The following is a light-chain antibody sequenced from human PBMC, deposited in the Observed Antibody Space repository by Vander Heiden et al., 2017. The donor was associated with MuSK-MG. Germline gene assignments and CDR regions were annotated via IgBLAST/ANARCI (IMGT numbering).Light chain of an antibody. Sequence: DIVLTQSPGTLPLSPGERATLSCRASQSVTTTYLAWYQKKPGQAPRLLIYGASNRATGIPDRFSGSGSGTDFTLTITSLEPEDFAVYYCQLYGSSPPWTFGQGTKVEIK. CDR2: GAS. CDR3: QLYGSSPPWT. CDR1: QSVTTTY. J-gene: IGKJ1*01. V-gene: IGKV3-20*01.